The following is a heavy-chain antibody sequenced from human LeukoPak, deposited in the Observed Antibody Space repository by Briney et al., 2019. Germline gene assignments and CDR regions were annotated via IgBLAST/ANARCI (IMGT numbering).Heavy chain of an antibody. J-gene: IGHJ4*02. Sequence: SETLSLTCTVSGGSISTYYWSWLRQPPGKGLEWIGYVSYSGSTNYNPSLKTLKSRVTMSVDTSKDQFSLRVSSVTAADTAVYYCARLQGRGDNYLDFWGQGALVTVSS. CDR1: GGSISTYY. D-gene: IGHD7-27*01. V-gene: IGHV4-59*08. CDR2: VSYSGST. CDR3: ARLQGRGDNYLDF.